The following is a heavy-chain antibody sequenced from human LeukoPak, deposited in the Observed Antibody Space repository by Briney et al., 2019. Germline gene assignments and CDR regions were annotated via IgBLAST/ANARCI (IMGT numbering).Heavy chain of an antibody. CDR2: IYYSGST. CDR3: ARLAATVVPRRYFDY. CDR1: GGSISSSSYY. D-gene: IGHD4-23*01. J-gene: IGHJ4*02. Sequence: SETLSLTCTVSGGSISSSSYYWGWIRQPPGKGLEWIGSIYYSGSTYYNPSLKSRVTISVDTSKNQFSLKLSSVTAADTAVYYCARLAATVVPRRYFDYWGQGTLVTVSS. V-gene: IGHV4-39*01.